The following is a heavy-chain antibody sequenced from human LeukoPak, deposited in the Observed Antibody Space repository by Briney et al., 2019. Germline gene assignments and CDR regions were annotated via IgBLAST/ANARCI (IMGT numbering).Heavy chain of an antibody. J-gene: IGHJ4*02. CDR2: IHYSGST. D-gene: IGHD6-19*01. CDR1: GGSISSYY. CDR3: ARPGSYNGWYYFDY. Sequence: SETLSLTCTVSGGSISSYYWSWIRRPPGKGLEWIGYIHYSGSTNYNPSLKSRVTISVDTSKNQFSLKLSSVTAADTAVYYCARPGSYNGWYYFDYWGQGTLVTVSS. V-gene: IGHV4-59*01.